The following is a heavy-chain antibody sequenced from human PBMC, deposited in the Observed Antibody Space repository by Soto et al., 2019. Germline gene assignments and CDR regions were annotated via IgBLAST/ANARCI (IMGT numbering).Heavy chain of an antibody. J-gene: IGHJ3*02. Sequence: SETLSLTCTVSGGSISSSSYYWGWIRQPPGKGLEWIGTIYYTGSTYYNPSLRSRVTISVDTSKNQFSLKLSSVTAADTAVFYCASQHSYYDSNGYPASDAFDIWGQGTVVTVSS. CDR1: GGSISSSSYY. D-gene: IGHD3-22*01. CDR2: IYYTGST. CDR3: ASQHSYYDSNGYPASDAFDI. V-gene: IGHV4-39*01.